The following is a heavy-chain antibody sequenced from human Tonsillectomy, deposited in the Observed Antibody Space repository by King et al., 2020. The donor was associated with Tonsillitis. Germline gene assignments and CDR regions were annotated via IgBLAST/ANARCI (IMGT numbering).Heavy chain of an antibody. D-gene: IGHD1-26*01. V-gene: IGHV7-4-1*02. J-gene: IGHJ4*02. CDR1: GYDFISYA. CDR2: INTNTGNP. CDR3: AGSPFSDPFDY. Sequence: VQLVESGSELKKAGASVRVSCKASGYDFISYAMSWVRQAPGQGLECMGWINTNTGNPTYAQGFTGRFVFSLDTSVSTAYLQINSLQAEDTAFYYCAGSPFSDPFDYWGQGTLVTVSS.